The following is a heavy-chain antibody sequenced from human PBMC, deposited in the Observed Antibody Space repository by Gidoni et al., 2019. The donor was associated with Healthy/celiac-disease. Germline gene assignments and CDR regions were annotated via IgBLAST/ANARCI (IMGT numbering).Heavy chain of an antibody. V-gene: IGHV3-30*14. CDR1: GFTFSSYA. J-gene: IGHJ6*02. CDR3: ARDLSPGIAAAADLYYYYGMDV. D-gene: IGHD6-13*01. Sequence: EQLVASGGSVVQRGRSLSLAGAASGFTFSSYAMHWVRLAPGKGLEWVSVISDDGVNKYVADSVKGRFTMSKDNTKYTLCRQMYSLGAEDTSVYFCARDLSPGIAAAADLYYYYGMDVRGQGATVTVSS. CDR2: ISDDGVNK.